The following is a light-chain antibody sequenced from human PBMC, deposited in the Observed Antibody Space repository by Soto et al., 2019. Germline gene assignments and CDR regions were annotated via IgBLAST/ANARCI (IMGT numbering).Light chain of an antibody. CDR3: QQYGSSPPIT. CDR1: QSVRSNY. Sequence: EIVMTQSPATLSVSPWERATLSCRASQSVRSNYLAWYQQKPGQAPRLLIYGASSRATGIPDRFSGSGSGTDFTLTISRLEPEDFTVYYCQQYGSSPPITFGQGTRLEIK. CDR2: GAS. J-gene: IGKJ5*01. V-gene: IGKV3-20*01.